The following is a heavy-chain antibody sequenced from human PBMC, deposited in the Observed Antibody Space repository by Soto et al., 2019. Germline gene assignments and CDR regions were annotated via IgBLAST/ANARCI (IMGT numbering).Heavy chain of an antibody. Sequence: ASVKVSCKASGYTFSRYYMHWVRQAPGQGLEWIGIIILSGGSTNYAQKLQGRVTITRDMSTSTAYMELSSLRSEDTAVYYCAADLGYSSSSVSFDYWGQGTLVTAPQ. D-gene: IGHD6-6*01. CDR2: IILSGGST. CDR1: GYTFSRYY. CDR3: AADLGYSSSSVSFDY. V-gene: IGHV1-46*01. J-gene: IGHJ4*02.